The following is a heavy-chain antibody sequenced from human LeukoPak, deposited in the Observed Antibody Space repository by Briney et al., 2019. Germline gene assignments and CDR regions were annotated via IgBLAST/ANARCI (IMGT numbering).Heavy chain of an antibody. V-gene: IGHV3-21*01. CDR2: INSGGDYK. D-gene: IGHD3-9*01. J-gene: IGHJ4*02. Sequence: PGGSLRLSCAASGFIFNTFNMNWFRQAPGKGLEWVSSINSGGDYKYYADSVKGRFTTSRDNAKNSLSLQLSSLRVEDTAIYYCARGHYDVLASSYKWTPDYWGQGTLVTVSS. CDR3: ARGHYDVLASSYKWTPDY. CDR1: GFIFNTFN.